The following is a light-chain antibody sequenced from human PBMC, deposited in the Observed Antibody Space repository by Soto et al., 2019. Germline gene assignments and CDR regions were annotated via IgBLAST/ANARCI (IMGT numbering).Light chain of an antibody. CDR2: GAS. J-gene: IGKJ1*01. CDR3: QQYIKWPIT. Sequence: EIVLTQSPATLSLSPGESATLSCSATRSVSSYLAWYQQKPGQAPRLLIYGASTRATGIPARFSGSGSGTEFTLTVSSLQSEDFAVYYCQQYIKWPITFGQGTKVDIK. V-gene: IGKV3-15*01. CDR1: RSVSSY.